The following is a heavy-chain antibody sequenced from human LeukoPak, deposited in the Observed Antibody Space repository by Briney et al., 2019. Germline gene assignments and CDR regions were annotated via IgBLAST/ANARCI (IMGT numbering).Heavy chain of an antibody. D-gene: IGHD3-3*01. J-gene: IGHJ5*02. CDR1: GGSISSSSYY. Sequence: PSETLSLTCTVSGGSISSSSYYWGWIRQPPGKGLGWVGSFYYSGRTYYNPSLKSRATISVDTSKSQFSLKLSSVTAADTAVYYCARTGLRFLEWLLTNWFDPWGQGTLVTVSS. CDR2: FYYSGRT. V-gene: IGHV4-39*01. CDR3: ARTGLRFLEWLLTNWFDP.